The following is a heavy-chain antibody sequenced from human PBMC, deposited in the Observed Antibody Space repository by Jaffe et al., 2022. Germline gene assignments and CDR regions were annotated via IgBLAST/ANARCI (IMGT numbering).Heavy chain of an antibody. CDR3: AQMGPQWELLL. V-gene: IGHV2-70*04. Sequence: QVTLKESGPALVKPTQTLTLTCTFSGFSLSSSGMRANWIRQPPGKALEWLARIDWDDEKFYSTSLKTRLTISKDTSKNQVVLTMTNMDPVDTATYYCAQMGPQWELLLWGQGTLVTVSS. CDR1: GFSLSSSGMR. J-gene: IGHJ4*02. D-gene: IGHD1-26*01. CDR2: IDWDDEK.